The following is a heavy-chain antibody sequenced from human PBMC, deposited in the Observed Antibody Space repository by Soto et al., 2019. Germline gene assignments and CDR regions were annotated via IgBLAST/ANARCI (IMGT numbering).Heavy chain of an antibody. CDR3: ASITMIVVDPPYDAFDI. CDR1: GGTFSSYT. Sequence: SVKVSCKASGGTFSSYTISWVRQAPGQGLEWMGRIIPILGIANYAQKFQGRVTITADKSTSIAYMELSSLRSEDTAVYYCASITMIVVDPPYDAFDIWGQGTMVTVSS. D-gene: IGHD3-22*01. CDR2: IIPILGIA. J-gene: IGHJ3*02. V-gene: IGHV1-69*02.